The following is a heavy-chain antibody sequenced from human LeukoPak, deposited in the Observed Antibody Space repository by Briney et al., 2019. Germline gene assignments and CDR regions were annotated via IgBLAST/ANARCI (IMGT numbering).Heavy chain of an antibody. CDR3: AREGDGYGDYRYFDY. CDR2: INPSGGST. CDR1: GYTFTSYY. D-gene: IGHD4-17*01. Sequence: ASVNVSCKASGYTFTSYYMHWVRQAPGQGLEWMGIINPSGGSTSYAQKFQGRVTMTRDTSTSTVYMELSSLRSEDTAVYYCAREGDGYGDYRYFDYWGQGTLVTVSS. J-gene: IGHJ4*02. V-gene: IGHV1-46*01.